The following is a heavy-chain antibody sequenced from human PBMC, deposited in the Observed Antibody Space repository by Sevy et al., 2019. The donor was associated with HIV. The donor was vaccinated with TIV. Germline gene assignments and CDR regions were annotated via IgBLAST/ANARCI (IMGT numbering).Heavy chain of an antibody. CDR1: GFTFSSYA. D-gene: IGHD1-1*01. CDR2: ISYDGSNK. V-gene: IGHV3-30*04. CDR3: ARDSTGSSEAGYYYGMDV. J-gene: IGHJ6*02. Sequence: GGSLRLSCAASGFTFSSYAMHWVRQAPGKGLEWVAVISYDGSNKYYADSVKGRFTIPRDNSKNTLYLQMNSRRAEDTAAYYCARDSTGSSEAGYYYGMDVWGQGTTVTVSS.